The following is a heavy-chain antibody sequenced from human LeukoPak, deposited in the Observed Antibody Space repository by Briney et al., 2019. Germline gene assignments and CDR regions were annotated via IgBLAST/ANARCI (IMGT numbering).Heavy chain of an antibody. J-gene: IGHJ5*02. V-gene: IGHV4-30-2*01. Sequence: SETLSLTCTVSGGSISSGGYYWSWIRQPPGKGLEWIGYIYHSGSTYYNPPLKSRVTISVDRSKNQFSLKLSSVTAVDTAVYYCARDGGGVYNWNDSDGWFDPWGQGTLVTVSS. CDR1: GGSISSGGYY. D-gene: IGHD1-1*01. CDR3: ARDGGGVYNWNDSDGWFDP. CDR2: IYHSGST.